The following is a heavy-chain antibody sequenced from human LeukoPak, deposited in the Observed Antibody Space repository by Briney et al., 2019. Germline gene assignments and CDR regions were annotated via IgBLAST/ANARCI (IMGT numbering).Heavy chain of an antibody. CDR3: AKGGGDGYR. CDR2: ISYDGSNK. V-gene: IGHV3-30*18. J-gene: IGHJ4*02. D-gene: IGHD5-24*01. CDR1: GFTFSSYG. Sequence: GGSLRLSCAASGFTFSSYGMHWVRQAPGKGLERLAVISYDGSNKYYADSVKGRFTISRDNSKNTLYLQMNSLRAEDTAVYYCAKGGGDGYRWGQGTLVTVSS.